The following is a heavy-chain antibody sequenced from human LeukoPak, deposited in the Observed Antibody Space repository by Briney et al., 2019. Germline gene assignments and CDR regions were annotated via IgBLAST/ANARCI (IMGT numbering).Heavy chain of an antibody. CDR3: ARDYYDSSGYYWDAFDI. CDR2: IIPIFGTA. D-gene: IGHD3-22*01. CDR1: GGTFSSYA. J-gene: IGHJ3*02. Sequence: SVKVSCKASGGTFSSYAISWVRQAPGQGLEWMGGIIPIFGTANYAQKFQGRVTITADESTSTAYMELSSLRSEDTAVYYCARDYYDSSGYYWDAFDIWGQGTMVTVSS. V-gene: IGHV1-69*13.